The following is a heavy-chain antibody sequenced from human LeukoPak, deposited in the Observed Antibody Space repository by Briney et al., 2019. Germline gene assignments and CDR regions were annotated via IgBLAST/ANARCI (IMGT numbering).Heavy chain of an antibody. D-gene: IGHD1-26*01. V-gene: IGHV3-74*01. CDR1: GFTFSSQW. CDR3: ARVQWELPPF. CDR2: INSDGSDT. J-gene: IGHJ4*02. Sequence: GGSLRLSCAASGFTFSSQWMHWVRQAPGKGLVWVSHINSDGSDTSYADPVKGRFTISRDNAKNTLYLEMNSLRADDTAVYYCARVQWELPPFWGQGTLVTVSS.